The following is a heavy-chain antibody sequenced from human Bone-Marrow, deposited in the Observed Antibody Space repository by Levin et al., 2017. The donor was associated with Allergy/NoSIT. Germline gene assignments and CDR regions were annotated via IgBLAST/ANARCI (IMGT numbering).Heavy chain of an antibody. CDR3: GRHRGRFGNVDV. J-gene: IGHJ6*02. V-gene: IGHV4-39*01. CDR2: AYYVEST. CDR1: GDSVKTSAYY. Sequence: PGGSLRLSCTVSGDSVKTSAYYWGWIRQSPGTGLEWIGSAYYVESTYYHPSLKNRIAIFVDTSKNLFSLNVTSVTAADTGVYYCGRHRGRFGNVDVWGQGTTVIVSS. D-gene: IGHD3-3*01.